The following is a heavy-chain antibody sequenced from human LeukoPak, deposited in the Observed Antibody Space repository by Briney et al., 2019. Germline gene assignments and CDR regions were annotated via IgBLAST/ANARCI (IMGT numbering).Heavy chain of an antibody. V-gene: IGHV3-21*01. D-gene: IGHD3-22*01. Sequence: GGSLRLSCAASGFTFSSYSMNWVRQAPGKGLEWVSSISSSSYIYYADSVKGRFTISRDNAENSLYLQMNSLRAEDTAVYYCASVITSPAYYYYYMDVWGKGTTVTVSS. CDR3: ASVITSPAYYYYYMDV. CDR2: ISSSSYI. CDR1: GFTFSSYS. J-gene: IGHJ6*03.